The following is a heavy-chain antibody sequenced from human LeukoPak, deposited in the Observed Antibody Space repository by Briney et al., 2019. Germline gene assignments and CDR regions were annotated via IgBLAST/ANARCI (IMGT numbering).Heavy chain of an antibody. CDR2: IHYTGRT. Sequence: PSETLSLTCTISRGSISTYYWSWIRLTPGTTLEWIGNIHYTGRTRYNPSLESRVTMSLDTPKNEFSLRLTSMTAADSAVYYCARGRPDPQNSDYWDYWGQGILVTVSS. CDR1: RGSISTYY. J-gene: IGHJ4*02. V-gene: IGHV4-59*13. D-gene: IGHD3-22*01. CDR3: ARGRPDPQNSDYWDY.